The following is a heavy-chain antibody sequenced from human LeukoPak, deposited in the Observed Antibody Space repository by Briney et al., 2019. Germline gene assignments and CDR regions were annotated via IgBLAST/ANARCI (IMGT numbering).Heavy chain of an antibody. D-gene: IGHD3-10*01. J-gene: IGHJ4*02. CDR3: ARGALYGSGSYYDY. V-gene: IGHV3-53*01. Sequence: GGSLRLSCAASGFTVSSNYMSWVRQAPGKGLEWVSVIYSGGSTYYADSVKGRFTISRDNSKNTLYLQMNSLRAEGTAVYYCARGALYGSGSYYDYWGQGTLVTVSS. CDR2: IYSGGST. CDR1: GFTVSSNY.